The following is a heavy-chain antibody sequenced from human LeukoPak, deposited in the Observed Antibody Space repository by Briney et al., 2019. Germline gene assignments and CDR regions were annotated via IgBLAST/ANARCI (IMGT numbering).Heavy chain of an antibody. CDR2: ISPDGSAV. CDR3: ARFGLPYSSDP. D-gene: IGHD3/OR15-3a*01. Sequence: GGSLRLSCIASGFTINQHAMSWVRQAPVKGLEWVASISPDGSAVFYVDSVKGRFTFSRDNAKNSLDLQMSSLRAEDTAVYYCARFGLPYSSDPWAQGTMVTVSS. CDR1: GFTINQHA. J-gene: IGHJ3*01. V-gene: IGHV3-7*01.